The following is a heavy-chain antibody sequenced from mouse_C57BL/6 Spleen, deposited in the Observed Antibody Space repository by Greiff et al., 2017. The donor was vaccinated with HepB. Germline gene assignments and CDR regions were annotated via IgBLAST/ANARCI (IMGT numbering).Heavy chain of an antibody. CDR3: ARDDYDGYWYFDV. V-gene: IGHV5-17*01. J-gene: IGHJ1*03. CDR1: GFTFSDYG. D-gene: IGHD2-4*01. Sequence: EVKVVESGGGLVKPGGSLKLSCAASGFTFSDYGMHWVRQAPEKGLEWVAYISSGSSTIYYADTVKGRFTISRDNAKNTLCLQMTSLRSEDTAMYYCARDDYDGYWYFDVWGTGTTVTVSS. CDR2: ISSGSSTI.